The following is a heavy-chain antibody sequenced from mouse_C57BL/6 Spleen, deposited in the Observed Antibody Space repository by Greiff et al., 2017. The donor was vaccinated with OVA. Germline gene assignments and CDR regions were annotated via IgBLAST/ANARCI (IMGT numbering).Heavy chain of an antibody. D-gene: IGHD1-1*01. J-gene: IGHJ2*01. CDR3: ARGGFVTTVVAKFYFDY. V-gene: IGHV5-6*01. CDR1: GFTFSSYG. CDR2: ISSGGSYT. Sequence: EVQLVESGGDLVKPGGSLKLSCAASGFTFSSYGMSWVRQTPDKRLEWVATISSGGSYTYYPDSVKGRFPISRDNAKNTLYLQMSSLKSEDTAMYYCARGGFVTTVVAKFYFDYWGQGTTLTVSS.